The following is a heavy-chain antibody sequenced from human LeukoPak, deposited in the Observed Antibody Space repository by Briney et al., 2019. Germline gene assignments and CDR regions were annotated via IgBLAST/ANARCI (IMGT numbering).Heavy chain of an antibody. CDR2: IYYSGST. J-gene: IGHJ3*02. V-gene: IGHV4-59*08. CDR1: GGSISIYY. CDR3: ARHPVDAFDI. Sequence: SETLSLTCTVSGGSISIYYWSWIRQPPGKGLEWIGYIYYSGSTNYNPSLKSRVTISVDTSKNQFSLKLSSVTAADTAVYYCARHPVDAFDIWGQGTMVTVSS. D-gene: IGHD6-19*01.